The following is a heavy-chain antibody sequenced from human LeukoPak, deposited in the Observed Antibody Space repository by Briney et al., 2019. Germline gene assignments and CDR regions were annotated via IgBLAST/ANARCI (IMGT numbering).Heavy chain of an antibody. V-gene: IGHV3-7*01. CDR2: IKQDGSEK. J-gene: IGHJ4*02. D-gene: IGHD6-19*01. CDR3: ARPYGSGWFGLEH. CDR1: GFTFSSYW. Sequence: GGSLRLSCAASGFTFSSYWMSWVRQAPGKGLEWVANIKQDGSEKYYVDSVKGRFTISRDNAKNSLYLQMNSLRAEDTAVYHCARPYGSGWFGLEHWGRGTLVTVSS.